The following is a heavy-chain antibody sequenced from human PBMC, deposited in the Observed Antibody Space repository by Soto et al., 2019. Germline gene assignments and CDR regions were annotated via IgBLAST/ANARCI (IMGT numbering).Heavy chain of an antibody. CDR1: GFSFINYG. D-gene: IGHD3-22*01. J-gene: IGHJ4*02. Sequence: GGSLRLSCAASGFSFINYGMNWVRQAPGKGLEWLSFISDSNEIIHYADSVRGRFTISRDNVKNSLYLQMNSLRDEDTAVYHCAKDTYFRDSSGYYVFDYWGQGTLVTVSS. V-gene: IGHV3-48*02. CDR2: ISDSNEII. CDR3: AKDTYFRDSSGYYVFDY.